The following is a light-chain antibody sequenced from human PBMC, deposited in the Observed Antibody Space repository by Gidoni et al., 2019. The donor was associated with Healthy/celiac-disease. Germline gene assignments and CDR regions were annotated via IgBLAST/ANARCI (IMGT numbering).Light chain of an antibody. V-gene: IGKV3-15*01. CDR1: QSVSSN. J-gene: IGKJ3*01. CDR2: GAS. Sequence: EIVMTQSPATLSVSPGERATPSCRASQSVSSNLAWYQQKPGQAPRLLIYGASTRATGIPARFSGSGSGTEFTLTIRSLQSEDFAVYYCQQYNNWPTFGPGTKVDIK. CDR3: QQYNNWPT.